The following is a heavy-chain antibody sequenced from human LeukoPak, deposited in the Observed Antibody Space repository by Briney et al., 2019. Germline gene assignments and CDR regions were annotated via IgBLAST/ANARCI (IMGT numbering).Heavy chain of an antibody. CDR2: FDREDGET. V-gene: IGHV1-24*01. Sequence: GASVKVSCKVSGYTLTELSMHWVRQAPGKGLEWMGGFDREDGETIYAQKFQGRVTMTEDTSTDTAYMELSSLRSEDTAVYYCATASIYGSGTDHNPYYYYYMDVWGKGTTVTISS. CDR3: ATASIYGSGTDHNPYYYYYMDV. CDR1: GYTLTELS. J-gene: IGHJ6*03. D-gene: IGHD3-10*01.